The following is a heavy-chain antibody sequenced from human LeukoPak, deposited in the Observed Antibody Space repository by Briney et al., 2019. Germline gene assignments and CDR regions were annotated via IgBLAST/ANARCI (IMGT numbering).Heavy chain of an antibody. Sequence: SETLSLTCTVSGGSISSYYWSWIRQPPGKGLEWIGYIYYSGSTNYNPSLKSRVTISVDTSKNQFSLKLSSVTAADTAVYYCARAVVVVAATREHDAFDIWGQGTMVTVSS. CDR1: GGSISSYY. J-gene: IGHJ3*02. CDR3: ARAVVVVAATREHDAFDI. D-gene: IGHD2-15*01. CDR2: IYYSGST. V-gene: IGHV4-59*12.